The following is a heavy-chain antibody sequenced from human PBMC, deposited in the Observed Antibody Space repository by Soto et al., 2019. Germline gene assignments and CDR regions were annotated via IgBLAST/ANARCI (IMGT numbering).Heavy chain of an antibody. CDR1: GRPITGDY. D-gene: IGHD3-10*01. CDR2: IYASGAT. V-gene: IGHV4-59*01. Sequence: SETLSLTCTVSGRPITGDYWGWIRQPPGKALEYIGHIYASGATTYNPSLESRVTMSVDMPNNEFSLELTSLTAADTAVYYCARSHSFDGSIYHYYFDFWGQGTLVTVSS. CDR3: ARSHSFDGSIYHYYFDF. J-gene: IGHJ4*02.